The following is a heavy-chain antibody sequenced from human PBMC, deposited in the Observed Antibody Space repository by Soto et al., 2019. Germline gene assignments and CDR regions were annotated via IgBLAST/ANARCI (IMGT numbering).Heavy chain of an antibody. D-gene: IGHD2-15*01. CDR1: VFSIISCYYY. CDR2: IYYIWST. Sequence: PSETLSLTCTVSVFSIISCYYYLGCIRQPPWNCLDLIVYIYYIWSTYYNPSLKSRVTISLDTSKNQFSLKLSSVTAADTAVYYCEREKIGYCSGGRRQGVWWSEQWGQGNLVTVSS. CDR3: EREKIGYCSGGRRQGVWWSEQ. J-gene: IGHJ4*02. V-gene: IGHV4-30-4*01.